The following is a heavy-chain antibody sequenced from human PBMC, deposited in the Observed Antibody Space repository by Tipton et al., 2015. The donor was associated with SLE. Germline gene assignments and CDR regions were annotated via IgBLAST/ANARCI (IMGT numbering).Heavy chain of an antibody. CDR2: IYYSGST. CDR3: ARRFGSSGFDY. V-gene: IGHV4-59*08. CDR1: GGSISSYY. D-gene: IGHD3-22*01. Sequence: TLSLTCTVSGGSISSYYWSWIRQPPGKGLEWIGYIYYSGSTNYNPSLKSRVTISVDTSKNQFSLKLSSVTAADTAVYYCARRFGSSGFDYWGQGTLVTVSS. J-gene: IGHJ4*02.